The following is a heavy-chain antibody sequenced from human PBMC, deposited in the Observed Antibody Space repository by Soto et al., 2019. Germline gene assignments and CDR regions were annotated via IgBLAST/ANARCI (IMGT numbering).Heavy chain of an antibody. D-gene: IGHD2-15*01. J-gene: IGHJ5*02. Sequence: SETLSLTCTVSGGSISSYYWSWIRQPPGKGLEWIGYIYYSGSTNYNPSLKSRVTISVDTSKNQFSLKLSSVTAADTAVYYCARESPSRYCSGGSCSETNWFDPWGQGTLVTVSS. CDR3: ARESPSRYCSGGSCSETNWFDP. CDR1: GGSISSYY. CDR2: IYYSGST. V-gene: IGHV4-59*01.